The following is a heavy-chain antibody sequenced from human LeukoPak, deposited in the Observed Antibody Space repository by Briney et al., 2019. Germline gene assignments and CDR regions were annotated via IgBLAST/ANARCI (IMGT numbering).Heavy chain of an antibody. CDR1: GFSLSTSGMC. J-gene: IGHJ4*02. D-gene: IGHD3-22*01. Sequence: SGPALVKPTQTLTLTCTFSGFSLSTSGMCVSWIRQPPGKALEWLARIDWDDDKYYSTSLKTRLTISKDTSKNQVVLTMTNMDPVDTATYYCARSHTYYYDSSGSYFGYWGQGTLVTVSS. CDR3: ARSHTYYYDSSGSYFGY. V-gene: IGHV2-70*11. CDR2: IDWDDDK.